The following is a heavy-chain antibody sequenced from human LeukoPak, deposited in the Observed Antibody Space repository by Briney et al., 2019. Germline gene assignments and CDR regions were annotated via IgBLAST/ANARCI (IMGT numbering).Heavy chain of an antibody. Sequence: GGSLRLSCAASGFTFSSYGMHWGRQAPGKGLEWVAVISNDGNIKYYADSVKGRFSISRDNSRNTLYLQMSSLRPEDTAVYYCATDEGSRWSYWGQGTLVTVSS. V-gene: IGHV3-30*03. D-gene: IGHD6-13*01. CDR2: ISNDGNIK. J-gene: IGHJ4*02. CDR3: ATDEGSRWSY. CDR1: GFTFSSYG.